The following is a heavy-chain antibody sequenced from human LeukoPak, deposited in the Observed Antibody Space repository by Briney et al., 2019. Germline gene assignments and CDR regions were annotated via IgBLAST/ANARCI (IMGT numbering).Heavy chain of an antibody. V-gene: IGHV3-23*01. J-gene: IGHJ4*02. CDR3: AQGYLSGWYPH. CDR2: ISIDGETA. Sequence: GGSLRLSCAVSGLIFSIYGMSWVRGAPGKGLECISDISIDGETAYYADSVKGRFIISRDNSKNTLYLQLSSLNDEDTAVYYCAQGYLSGWYPHWGQGSLVSVSS. CDR1: GLIFSIYG. D-gene: IGHD6-19*01.